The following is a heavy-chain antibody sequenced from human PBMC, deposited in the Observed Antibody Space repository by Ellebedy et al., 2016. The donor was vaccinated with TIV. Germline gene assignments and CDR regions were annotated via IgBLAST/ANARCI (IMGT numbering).Heavy chain of an antibody. CDR2: IWYDGSNK. Sequence: GGSLRLXCAASGFTFDDYAMHWVRQAPGKGLEWVAVIWYDGSNKYYADSVKGRFTISRDNSKNTLYLQMNSLRAEDTAVYYCARDRSGSYFFDYWGQGTLVTVSS. J-gene: IGHJ4*02. V-gene: IGHV3-33*08. CDR3: ARDRSGSYFFDY. CDR1: GFTFDDYA. D-gene: IGHD1-26*01.